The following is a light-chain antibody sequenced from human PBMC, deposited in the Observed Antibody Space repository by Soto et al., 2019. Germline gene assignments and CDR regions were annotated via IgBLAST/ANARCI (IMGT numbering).Light chain of an antibody. CDR3: QHYNSYSEA. J-gene: IGKJ1*01. Sequence: VLTQSPAALSLSPGERATLSCRASENIGTRLAWYQQKPGQTPRLLIYDASQRASGIPARFSGSGSGTDFTLTISSLEPEDFATYYSQHYNSYSEAFGQGTKVELK. CDR1: ENIGTR. CDR2: DAS. V-gene: IGKV3-11*01.